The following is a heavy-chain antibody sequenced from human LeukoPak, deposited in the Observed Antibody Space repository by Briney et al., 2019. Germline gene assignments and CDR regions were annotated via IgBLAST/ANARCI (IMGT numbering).Heavy chain of an antibody. Sequence: GGSLRPSCAASGFAFSSYAMSWVRQAPGKGLGWVSAISGSGGSTYYVDSVKDRFTISRDNSKNTLYLQMNSLRAEDTAVYYCAKTYYYDSSGYPPAFFDYWGQGTLVTVSS. CDR3: AKTYYYDSSGYPPAFFDY. V-gene: IGHV3-23*01. CDR2: ISGSGGST. J-gene: IGHJ4*02. D-gene: IGHD3-22*01. CDR1: GFAFSSYA.